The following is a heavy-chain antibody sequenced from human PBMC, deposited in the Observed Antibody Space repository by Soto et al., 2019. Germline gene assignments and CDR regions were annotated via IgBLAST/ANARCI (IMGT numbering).Heavy chain of an antibody. CDR1: GYTFTSYY. CDR3: ARVVLARDSIPTHAFDI. Sequence: ASVKVSCKASGYTFTSYYMHWVRQAPGQGLEWMGIINPSGGSTSYAQKFQGRVTMTRDTSTSTVYMELSSLRSEDTAVYYCARVVLARDSIPTHAFDIWGQGTVVTVSS. CDR2: INPSGGST. V-gene: IGHV1-46*01. D-gene: IGHD2-21*01. J-gene: IGHJ3*02.